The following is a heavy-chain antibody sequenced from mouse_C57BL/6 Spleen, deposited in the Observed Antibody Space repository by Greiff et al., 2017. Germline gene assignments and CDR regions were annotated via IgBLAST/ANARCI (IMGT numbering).Heavy chain of an antibody. CDR3: ATNWDEGAMDY. CDR1: GYTFTSYW. V-gene: IGHV1-7*01. D-gene: IGHD4-1*02. J-gene: IGHJ4*01. CDR2: INPSSGYT. Sequence: QVQLQQSGAELAKPGASVKLSCKASGYTFTSYWMHWVKQRPGQGLEWIGYINPSSGYTKYNQKFKDKATLTADKASSTAYMQLSSLTYEDSAVXYCATNWDEGAMDYWGQGTSVTVSS.